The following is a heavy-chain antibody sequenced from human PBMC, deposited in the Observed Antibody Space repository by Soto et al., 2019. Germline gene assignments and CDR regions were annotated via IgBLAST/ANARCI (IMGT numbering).Heavy chain of an antibody. V-gene: IGHV1-18*04. CDR2: VSADNGHT. CDR3: ARAGGYDTIFGVVNMRPRDYYYGMDV. CDR1: GYTFTNYD. Sequence: QVHLVQSGAEVKKPGASVKVSCKASGYTFTNYDISWVRQAPGQGLEWMGWVSADNGHTNYAQKLQGRVTMTTDTSTNTAYMELRSLRSDDTAMYYCARAGGYDTIFGVVNMRPRDYYYGMDVWGQGTTVIVS. J-gene: IGHJ6*02. D-gene: IGHD3-3*01.